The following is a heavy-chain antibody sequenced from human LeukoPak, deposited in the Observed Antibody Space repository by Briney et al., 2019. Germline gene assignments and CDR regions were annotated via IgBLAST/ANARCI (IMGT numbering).Heavy chain of an antibody. V-gene: IGHV1-2*02. D-gene: IGHD1-26*01. CDR3: ARPIRGSYVEDAFDM. Sequence: ASVKVSCKASGYTFTGYYMHWVRQAPGQGLEWMGWINPSSGGTKYVQKFQGRVTMTRDTSISTGYMELSRLRSDDTAVYYCARPIRGSYVEDAFDMWGQGTMVTVSA. CDR2: INPSSGGT. J-gene: IGHJ3*02. CDR1: GYTFTGYY.